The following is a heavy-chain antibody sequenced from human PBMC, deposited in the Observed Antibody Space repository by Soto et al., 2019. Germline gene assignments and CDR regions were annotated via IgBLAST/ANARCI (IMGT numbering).Heavy chain of an antibody. V-gene: IGHV4-30-2*01. CDR3: ARERWDANYYDSSGYYHFDY. J-gene: IGHJ4*02. CDR2: IYHSGST. CDR1: GDCISSGGYS. Sequence: SETLSLTCAVSGDCISSGGYSWSWIRQPPGKGLEWIGYIYHSGSTYYNPSLKSRVTISVDRSKNQFSLKLSSVTAADTAVYYCARERWDANYYDSSGYYHFDYWGQGTLVTVSS. D-gene: IGHD3-22*01.